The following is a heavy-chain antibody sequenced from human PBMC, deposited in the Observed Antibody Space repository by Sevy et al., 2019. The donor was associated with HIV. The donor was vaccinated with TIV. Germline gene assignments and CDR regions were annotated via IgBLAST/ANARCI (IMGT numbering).Heavy chain of an antibody. CDR1: GFTFDDYA. V-gene: IGHV3-9*01. CDR3: AKDIEIYYGSGSYDY. J-gene: IGHJ4*02. Sequence: GGSLRLSCAASGFTFDDYAVHWVRQAPGKGLEWVSGISWNSGSIGYADSVKGRFTISRDNAKNSLYLQMNSLRAEDTALYYCAKDIEIYYGSGSYDYWGQGTLVTVSS. CDR2: ISWNSGSI. D-gene: IGHD3-10*01.